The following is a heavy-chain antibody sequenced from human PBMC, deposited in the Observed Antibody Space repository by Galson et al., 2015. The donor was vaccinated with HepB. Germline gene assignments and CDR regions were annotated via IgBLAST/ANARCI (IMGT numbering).Heavy chain of an antibody. CDR1: GGSFSGYQ. CDR3: ARGLRGGLGGRLEL. Sequence: ETLSLTCGAYGGSFSGYQWSWLRQPPGKAPEWIGEINYRGSTSYSPSLKSRVTISLDTSKNQFSLELTSVTAADTAVYFCARGLRGGLGGRLELWGQGALVTVSS. V-gene: IGHV4-34*01. CDR2: INYRGST. J-gene: IGHJ5*02. D-gene: IGHD3-16*01.